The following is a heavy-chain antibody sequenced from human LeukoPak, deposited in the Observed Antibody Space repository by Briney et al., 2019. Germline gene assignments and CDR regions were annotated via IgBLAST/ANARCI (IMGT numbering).Heavy chain of an antibody. D-gene: IGHD2-15*01. J-gene: IGHJ4*02. CDR2: ILESGET. V-gene: IGHV3-48*04. CDR3: SATGR. Sequence: GGSLRLSCVGSGLALNNYKVNWVRQAPGKGLEWVADILESGETHYADSMRGRFTISRDNAKNSLYLLMTSLRVDDTAVYYCSATGRWGQGTLVAVSS. CDR1: GLALNNYK.